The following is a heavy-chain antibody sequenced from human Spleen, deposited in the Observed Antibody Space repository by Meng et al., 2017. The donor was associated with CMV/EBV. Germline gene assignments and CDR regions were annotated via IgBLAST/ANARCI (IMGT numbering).Heavy chain of an antibody. CDR3: ARGGDIDGMDV. CDR1: GFTVSSNY. J-gene: IGHJ6*02. V-gene: IGHV3-53*01. D-gene: IGHD2-15*01. CDR2: IYSGGST. Sequence: GESLKISCAASGFTVSSNYMSWVRQAPGKGLEWVSVIYSGGSTYYADSVKGRFTISRDNSKNTLYLQMNSLRAEDTAVYYCARGGDIDGMDVWGQGTTVTVSS.